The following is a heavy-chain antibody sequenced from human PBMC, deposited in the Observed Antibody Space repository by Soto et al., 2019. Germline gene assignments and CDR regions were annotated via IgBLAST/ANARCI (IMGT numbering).Heavy chain of an antibody. V-gene: IGHV1-69*01. J-gene: IGHJ5*02. Sequence: QVQLVQSGSEVKMPGSSVKVSCKTSGATFSRHAINWVRQAPGQGLVWMGGIIPLFGTTNYAQKWKGRVTSRADESTSTAYMELSSLTSEDAAVYYCARAAIHGSSWYFCFDPWGQGTLVTVSS. CDR3: ARAAIHGSSWYFCFDP. D-gene: IGHD6-13*01. CDR2: IIPLFGTT. CDR1: GATFSRHA.